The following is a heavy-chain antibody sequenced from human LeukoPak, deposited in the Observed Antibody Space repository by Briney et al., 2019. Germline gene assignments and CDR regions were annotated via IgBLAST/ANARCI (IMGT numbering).Heavy chain of an antibody. D-gene: IGHD3-22*01. V-gene: IGHV3-53*01. CDR1: GFTVSSNY. CDR3: ARVAPYYYGSSGYSYYFDY. CDR2: IYSGGST. Sequence: GGSLRLSCAASGFTVSSNYMSWVRQAPGKGLEWVSVIYSGGSTYYADSVKGRFTISRDNSKNTLYLQMNSLRAEDTAVYYCARVAPYYYGSSGYSYYFDYWGQGTLVTVSS. J-gene: IGHJ4*02.